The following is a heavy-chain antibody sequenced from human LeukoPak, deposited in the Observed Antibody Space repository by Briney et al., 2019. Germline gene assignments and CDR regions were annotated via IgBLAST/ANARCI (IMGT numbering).Heavy chain of an antibody. Sequence: GEPLKISCKGSGYSFTSYWIGCVRQMPGKGLEWMGIIYPGDSDTRYSPSFQGQVTISADKSISTAYLQWSSLKASDTAMYYCARAAYYGSGYYYYGMDVWGQGTTVTVSS. J-gene: IGHJ6*02. CDR3: ARAAYYGSGYYYYGMDV. CDR1: GYSFTSYW. V-gene: IGHV5-51*01. CDR2: IYPGDSDT. D-gene: IGHD3-10*01.